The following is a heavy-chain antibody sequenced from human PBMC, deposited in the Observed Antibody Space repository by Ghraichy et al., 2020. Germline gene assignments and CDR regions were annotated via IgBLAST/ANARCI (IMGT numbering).Heavy chain of an antibody. Sequence: GGSLRLSCAASGFTFSSYAMSWARQAPGKGLEWVSAISGSGGNTYYADSVKGRFIISRDNSKNTLYLQMNSLRAEDTAVYYCANGVGSTWYSDYWGQGTLVTVSS. D-gene: IGHD2-15*01. CDR1: GFTFSSYA. V-gene: IGHV3-23*01. J-gene: IGHJ4*02. CDR2: ISGSGGNT. CDR3: ANGVGSTWYSDY.